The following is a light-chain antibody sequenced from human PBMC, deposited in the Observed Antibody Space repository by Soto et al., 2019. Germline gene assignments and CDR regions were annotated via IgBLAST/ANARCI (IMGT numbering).Light chain of an antibody. CDR1: QSISVW. Sequence: DIQMTQSPSTLSASVGDRVTITCRASQSISVWLAWYQQKAGKAPNLLIYRASRLESGVPSRFSGSGSETEFTLTISSLQPDDFATYYCQQLNSYPQAFGQGTKVDIK. V-gene: IGKV1-5*03. CDR2: RAS. J-gene: IGKJ1*01. CDR3: QQLNSYPQA.